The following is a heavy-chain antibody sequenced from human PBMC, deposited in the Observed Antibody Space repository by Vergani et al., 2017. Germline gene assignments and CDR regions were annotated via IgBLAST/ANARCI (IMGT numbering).Heavy chain of an antibody. D-gene: IGHD6-19*01. CDR3: ARDSSGWYEDWFDP. V-gene: IGHV4-39*07. J-gene: IGHJ5*02. CDR1: GGSISSSSYY. CDR2: IYYSGST. Sequence: QLQLQESGPGLVKPSETLSLTCTVSGGSISSSSYYWGWIRQPPGKGLEWIGSIYYSGSTYYNPSLKSRVTISVDTSKNQFSLKLSSVTAADTAVYYCARDSSGWYEDWFDPWGQGTLVTVSS.